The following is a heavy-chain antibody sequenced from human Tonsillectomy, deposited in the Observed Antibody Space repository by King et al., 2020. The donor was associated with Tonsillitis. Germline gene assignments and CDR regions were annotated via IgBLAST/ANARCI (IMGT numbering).Heavy chain of an antibody. D-gene: IGHD2-15*01. CDR2: INPNSGAT. V-gene: IGHV1-2*02. CDR1: GYTFTGYY. CDR3: SRTSDMVVVVDASLAAFDI. J-gene: IGHJ3*02. Sequence: VQLVESGAEVKKPGASVKVSCKASGYTFTGYYMHWVRQAPGQGLEWMGWINPNSGATHYAQKFQGRVTMTRDTSISTAYMELSSLRSDDTAVYYCSRTSDMVVVVDASLAAFDIWGQGTKLTASS.